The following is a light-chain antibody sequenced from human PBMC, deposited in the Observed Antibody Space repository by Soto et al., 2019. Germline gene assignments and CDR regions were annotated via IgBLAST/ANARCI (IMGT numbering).Light chain of an antibody. CDR1: SGHSTYA. CDR3: QTWGTDIQV. CDR2: LNSGGRY. Sequence: QPVLTQSPSASASLGASVKLTCTLSSGHSTYAITWHQQQPEKGPRYLLKLNSGGRYTRGDGIPDRFSGYSSGAERYLTISNLQSEDEADYYCQTWGTDIQVFGTGTKLTVL. V-gene: IGLV4-69*01. J-gene: IGLJ1*01.